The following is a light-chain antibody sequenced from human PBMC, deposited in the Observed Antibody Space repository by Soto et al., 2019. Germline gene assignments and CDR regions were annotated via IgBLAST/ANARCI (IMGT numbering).Light chain of an antibody. CDR2: DNN. Sequence: QSVLTQPPSVSAAPGQKVTISCSASSSNIGNNYVSWYQQLPGTAPKLLIYDNNKRPSGIPDRFSGSKSGTSATLGITGLQTGDEADYYCGTWDSSLSARWVFGGGTKLTVL. V-gene: IGLV1-51*01. CDR1: SSNIGNNY. J-gene: IGLJ3*02. CDR3: GTWDSSLSARWV.